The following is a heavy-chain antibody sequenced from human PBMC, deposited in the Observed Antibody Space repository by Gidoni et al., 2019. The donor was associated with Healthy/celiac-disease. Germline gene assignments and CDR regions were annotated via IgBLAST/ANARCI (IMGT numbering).Heavy chain of an antibody. J-gene: IGHJ3*02. CDR2: ISGSGGSK. Sequence: EVQLLESGGGLVQTGGSLRLSCAASGFTFSCYAMSWVRQAPGKGLEWVSAISGSGGSKYYADSVKGRFTISRDNSKNTLYLQMNSLRAEDTAVYYCAKTWSGSYWLSAFDIWGQGTMVTVSS. CDR3: AKTWSGSYWLSAFDI. D-gene: IGHD1-26*01. CDR1: GFTFSCYA. V-gene: IGHV3-23*01.